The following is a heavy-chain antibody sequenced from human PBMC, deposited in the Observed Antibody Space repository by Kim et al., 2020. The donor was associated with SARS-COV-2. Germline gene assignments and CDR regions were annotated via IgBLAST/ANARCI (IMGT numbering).Heavy chain of an antibody. J-gene: IGHJ4*02. D-gene: IGHD3-10*01. CDR1: GFTFSSYA. CDR2: ISGSGGST. CDR3: AKDLRGRQGGYGY. Sequence: GGSMRLSCAASGFTFSSYAMSWVRQAPGKGLEWVSAISGSGGSTYYADSVKGRFTISRDNSKNTLYLQMNSLRAEDTAVYYCAKDLRGRQGGYGYWGQGTLVTVSS. V-gene: IGHV3-23*01.